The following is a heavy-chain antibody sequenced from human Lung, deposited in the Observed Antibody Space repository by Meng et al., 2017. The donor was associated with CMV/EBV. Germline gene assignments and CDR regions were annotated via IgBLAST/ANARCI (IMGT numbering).Heavy chain of an antibody. Sequence: ASVXVSXKASGYTFTGYYMYWVRQVPGQGLEWMGWINPKTGGTRYAQKFQGRVSMTRDTSISTAYMELSRLRSDDTAVYYCARDRSVIITENFDFWGQRTLVTVSS. CDR3: ARDRSVIITENFDF. V-gene: IGHV1-2*02. CDR2: INPKTGGT. CDR1: GYTFTGYY. D-gene: IGHD1-14*01. J-gene: IGHJ4*02.